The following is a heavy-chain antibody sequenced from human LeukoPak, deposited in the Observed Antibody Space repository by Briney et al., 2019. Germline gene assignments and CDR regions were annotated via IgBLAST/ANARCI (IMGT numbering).Heavy chain of an antibody. J-gene: IGHJ6*02. V-gene: IGHV3-30*02. Sequence: GGSLRLSCAASGFTVGVTFSRFGMHWVRQAPGKGLEWVAFIRYAGRDAYYGDSVKGRFTLSRDNSKNTLYLQMNSLTAQDTAVYYCAKVMLVWGGHYYGLDVWGQGTAVSVSS. D-gene: IGHD2-8*01. CDR3: AKVMLVWGGHYYGLDV. CDR2: IRYAGRDA. CDR1: GFTVGVTFSRFG.